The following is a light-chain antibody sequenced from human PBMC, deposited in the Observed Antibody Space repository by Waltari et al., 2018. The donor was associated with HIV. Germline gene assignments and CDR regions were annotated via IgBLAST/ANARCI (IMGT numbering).Light chain of an antibody. Sequence: DIQMTPSPSSLSASVRDRVTITCRESQSISSYLNWYQQKPGKAPKLLISAASSLQSGVPSRFSGSGSGTDFTLTISSLQPEDFATYYCQQSYSTLLTFGGGTKVEIK. V-gene: IGKV1-39*01. CDR2: AAS. CDR1: QSISSY. J-gene: IGKJ4*01. CDR3: QQSYSTLLT.